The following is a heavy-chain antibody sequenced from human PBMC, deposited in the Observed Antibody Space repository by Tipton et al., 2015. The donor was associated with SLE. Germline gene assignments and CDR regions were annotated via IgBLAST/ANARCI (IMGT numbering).Heavy chain of an antibody. CDR2: ISYSGTT. D-gene: IGHD3-16*01. V-gene: IGHV4-59*08. Sequence: TLSLTCAVSGGSINDYHWSWIRQSPGRGLEWIGYISYSGTTNYSPSLKSRVTMSIDTSKNQVSLKLSSVTATDTAIYYCARHMGVAHYYGMDVWGQGTTVTVSS. J-gene: IGHJ6*02. CDR3: ARHMGVAHYYGMDV. CDR1: GGSINDYH.